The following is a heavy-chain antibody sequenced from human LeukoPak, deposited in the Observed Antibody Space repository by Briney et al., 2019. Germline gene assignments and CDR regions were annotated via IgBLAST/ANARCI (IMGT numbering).Heavy chain of an antibody. CDR1: GFTFSSYS. Sequence: PGGSLRLSCAASGFTFSSYSMNWVRQAPGKGLEWVSYISSSSTIYYADSVKGRFTISRDNAKNSLYLQMNSLRAEDTAVYYCARGHSSSWYDWFDPWGQGTLVTVSS. CDR3: ARGHSSSWYDWFDP. V-gene: IGHV3-48*04. D-gene: IGHD6-13*01. CDR2: ISSSSTI. J-gene: IGHJ5*02.